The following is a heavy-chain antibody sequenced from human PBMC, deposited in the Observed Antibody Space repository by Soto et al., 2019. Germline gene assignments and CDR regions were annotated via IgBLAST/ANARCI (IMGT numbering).Heavy chain of an antibody. CDR3: ARDLGYYAILTGAYYYYYMDV. CDR1: GYTFTSYG. Sequence: ASVKVSCKASGYTFTSYGISWVRQAPGQGLEWMGWISAYNGNTNYAQKLQGRVTMTTDTSTSTAYMELRSLRSDDTAVYYCARDLGYYAILTGAYYYYYMDVWGKGTTVTVSS. V-gene: IGHV1-18*01. CDR2: ISAYNGNT. D-gene: IGHD3-9*01. J-gene: IGHJ6*03.